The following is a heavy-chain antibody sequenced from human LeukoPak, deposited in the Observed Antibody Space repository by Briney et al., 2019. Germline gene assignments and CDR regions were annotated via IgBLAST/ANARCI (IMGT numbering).Heavy chain of an antibody. CDR3: ARAMRSGSSRDAFDI. Sequence: SETLSLTCTVSGGSISSYHWSWFRQAPGKGLEWIGYMYNSGSTNCNPSLKSRVTISVDTSKNQFSPKLSSVTAADTAVYYCARAMRSGSSRDAFDIWGQGTMVTVSS. D-gene: IGHD1-26*01. CDR1: GGSISSYH. V-gene: IGHV4-59*01. CDR2: MYNSGST. J-gene: IGHJ3*02.